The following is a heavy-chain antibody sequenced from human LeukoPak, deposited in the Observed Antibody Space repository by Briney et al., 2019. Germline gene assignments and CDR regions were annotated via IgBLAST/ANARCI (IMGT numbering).Heavy chain of an antibody. CDR2: ISASGGST. J-gene: IGHJ4*02. V-gene: IGHV3-23*01. CDR3: AKGRGYSGYDFFDY. Sequence: GESLRLSCAASGFTFSSYAMSWVRPAPGKGLEWVSTISASGGSTFYADSVKGRFTISRDNSKNTLYLQMNSLRAEDTALYYCAKGRGYSGYDFFDYWGQGTLVTVSS. D-gene: IGHD5-12*01. CDR1: GFTFSSYA.